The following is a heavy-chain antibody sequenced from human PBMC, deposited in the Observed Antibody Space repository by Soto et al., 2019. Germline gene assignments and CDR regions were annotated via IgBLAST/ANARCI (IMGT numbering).Heavy chain of an antibody. Sequence: SETLSLTCTVCGGSISSYYWSWIRQPPGKGLEWIGYIYYSASTNYSPSLKSRVTISVDTSKNQFSLNLSSVTAADTAVYYCARHPLPSGYDFGFDYWGQGTLVTVSS. CDR1: GGSISSYY. CDR3: ARHPLPSGYDFGFDY. V-gene: IGHV4-59*08. D-gene: IGHD5-12*01. J-gene: IGHJ4*02. CDR2: IYYSAST.